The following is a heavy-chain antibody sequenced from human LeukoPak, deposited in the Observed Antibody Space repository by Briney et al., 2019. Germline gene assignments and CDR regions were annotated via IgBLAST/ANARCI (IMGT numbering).Heavy chain of an antibody. V-gene: IGHV1-2*06. CDR2: TNPNSGGT. D-gene: IGHD3-16*02. J-gene: IGHJ4*02. CDR3: ARVAITFGGVIGIPDY. CDR1: GYTFTGYY. Sequence: ASVKVSCKASGYTFTGYYMHWVRQAPGQGLEWMGRTNPNSGGTNYAQKFQGRVTMTRDTSISTAYMELSRLRSDDTAVYYCARVAITFGGVIGIPDYWGQGTLVTVSS.